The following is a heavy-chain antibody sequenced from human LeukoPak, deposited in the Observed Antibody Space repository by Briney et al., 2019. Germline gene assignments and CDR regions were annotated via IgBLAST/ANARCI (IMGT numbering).Heavy chain of an antibody. V-gene: IGHV4-38-2*02. Sequence: SETLSLTCTVSGYSISSGSCWGWIRQPPGEGLDWIGSIYHSGSTFYNPSLKSRVTISVDTSKNQFSLKLSSVTAADTAVYYCARASCSGGSCYFIKSRDAFDIWGQGTMVTVSS. CDR1: GYSISSGSC. D-gene: IGHD2-15*01. J-gene: IGHJ3*02. CDR3: ARASCSGGSCYFIKSRDAFDI. CDR2: IYHSGST.